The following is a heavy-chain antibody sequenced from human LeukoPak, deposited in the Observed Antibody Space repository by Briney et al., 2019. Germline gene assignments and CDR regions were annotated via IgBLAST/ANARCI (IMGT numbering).Heavy chain of an antibody. CDR2: IWYDGSNK. CDR3: ARDRLEAVTDDDYFDY. CDR1: GFIFNSFG. J-gene: IGHJ4*02. Sequence: GGSLRLSCAASGFIFNSFGMHWVRQAPGKGPEWVALIWYDGSNKYYGDSVKGRFTISRDNSKNTVYLQMNSLRAEDTGVYYCARDRLEAVTDDDYFDYWGQGTLVTVSS. D-gene: IGHD2-21*02. V-gene: IGHV3-33*01.